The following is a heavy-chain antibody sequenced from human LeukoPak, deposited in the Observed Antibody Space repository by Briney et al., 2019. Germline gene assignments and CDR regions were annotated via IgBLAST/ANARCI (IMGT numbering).Heavy chain of an antibody. Sequence: ASVKVSCKASGGTFSSYAISWVRQAPGQGLEWMGGIIPIFGTANYAQKFQGRVTITADESTSTAYMELSSLRSEDTAVYYCARGGHSSSWYNPNDYWGQGTLVTVSS. D-gene: IGHD6-13*01. CDR3: ARGGHSSSWYNPNDY. J-gene: IGHJ4*02. CDR1: GGTFSSYA. V-gene: IGHV1-69*13. CDR2: IIPIFGTA.